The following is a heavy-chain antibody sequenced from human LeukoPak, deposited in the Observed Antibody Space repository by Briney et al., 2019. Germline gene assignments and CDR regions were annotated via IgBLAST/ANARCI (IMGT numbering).Heavy chain of an antibody. CDR1: GLTFSSYA. V-gene: IGHV3-23*01. J-gene: IGHJ4*02. D-gene: IGHD3-9*01. CDR2: ISGSGGST. Sequence: PGGSLRLSCAASGLTFSSYAMSWVRQAPGKGLEWVSAISGSGGSTYYADSVKGRFTISRDNSKNTLYLQMNSLRAEDTAVYYCAKGGDILTGYYLDYWGQGTLVTVSS. CDR3: AKGGDILTGYYLDY.